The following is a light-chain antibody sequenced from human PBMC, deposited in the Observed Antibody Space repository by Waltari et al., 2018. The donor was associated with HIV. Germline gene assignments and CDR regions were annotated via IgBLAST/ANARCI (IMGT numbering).Light chain of an antibody. J-gene: IGLJ2*01. Sequence: QSVLTQPPSVSATPGQKVPIPCSGNSPNLRYYYVYWFQHHPGKAPKLFIYDSNKRPSGIPERCSGSKSGTSATLGITGLQTGDEADYYCGTWDNSLSAAVFGGGTRLTVL. V-gene: IGLV1-51*01. CDR2: DSN. CDR3: GTWDNSLSAAV. CDR1: SPNLRYYY.